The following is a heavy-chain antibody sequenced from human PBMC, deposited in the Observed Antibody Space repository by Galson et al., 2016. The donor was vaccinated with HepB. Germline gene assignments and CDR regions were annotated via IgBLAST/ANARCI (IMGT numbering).Heavy chain of an antibody. D-gene: IGHD2-15*01. J-gene: IGHJ5*02. V-gene: IGHV3-74*01. CDR3: VRDHSVVATTAYNWYDP. Sequence: SLRLSCAASGFAFSSHWMHWVRQDLGKGLVWVSRINGDGTISNYADSVKGRFTISRDNAKNTLYLQMYSLRAEVTAVYFCVRDHSVVATTAYNWYDPWGRGTLVTVSS. CDR2: INGDGTIS. CDR1: GFAFSSHW.